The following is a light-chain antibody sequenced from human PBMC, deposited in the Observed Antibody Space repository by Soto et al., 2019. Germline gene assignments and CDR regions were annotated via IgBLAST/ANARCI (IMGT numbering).Light chain of an antibody. CDR1: QSISSNY. J-gene: IGKJ2*01. CDR2: VAS. CDR3: QQYGNSPPYT. V-gene: IGKV3-20*01. Sequence: VLTQSPGTLSLSPGERATISCRASQSISSNYLAWYQHKPGQAPRLLIYVASSRATGIPHRFSGSGSGTDFHLTISRLEPEDCGVFYCQQYGNSPPYTFGQGTRLEIK.